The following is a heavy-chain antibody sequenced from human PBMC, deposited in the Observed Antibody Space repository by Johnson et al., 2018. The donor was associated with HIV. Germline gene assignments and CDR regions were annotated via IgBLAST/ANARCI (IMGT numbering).Heavy chain of an antibody. J-gene: IGHJ3*02. V-gene: IGHV3-73*01. D-gene: IGHD1-26*01. CDR1: GFTFSGSA. Sequence: MLLVESGGGLVQPGGSLKLSCAASGFTFSGSAMHWVRQASGKGLEWVGRIRSKANSYATAYAASVKGRFTISRDDSKNTADLQMNSLKTEDTAVYYCTVHSGERTDHDAFDIWGQGTMVTVSS. CDR2: IRSKANSYAT. CDR3: TVHSGERTDHDAFDI.